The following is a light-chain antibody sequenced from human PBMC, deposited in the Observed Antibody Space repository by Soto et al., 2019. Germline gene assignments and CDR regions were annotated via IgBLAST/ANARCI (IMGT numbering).Light chain of an antibody. Sequence: DIQMTQSPSTLSASVGDRVTITCRASQSISSWLAWYQQKPGKAPKLLTYDASSLESGVPSRFSGSGSGTEFTLTISSLQPDDFATYYCQQYNSYSPTFXQGTKVDIK. CDR2: DAS. CDR1: QSISSW. CDR3: QQYNSYSPT. J-gene: IGKJ1*01. V-gene: IGKV1-5*01.